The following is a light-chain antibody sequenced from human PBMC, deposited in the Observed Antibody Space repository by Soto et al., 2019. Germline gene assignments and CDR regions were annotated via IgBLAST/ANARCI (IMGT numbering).Light chain of an antibody. V-gene: IGKV3-20*01. CDR2: GTS. Sequence: EVVLTQSPGTLSLSPGDRATVSCRASQTVHSSFFAWYQQKGGQAPRLLIYGTSNRAAGIPDRFSGHGSGTDFTLPIDGLKPEDFAMYFCQQHGGSPPYTFGRGTRVEI. CDR1: QTVHSSF. J-gene: IGKJ2*01. CDR3: QQHGGSPPYT.